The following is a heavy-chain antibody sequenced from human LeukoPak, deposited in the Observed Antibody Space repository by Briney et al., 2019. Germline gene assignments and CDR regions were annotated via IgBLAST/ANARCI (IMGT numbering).Heavy chain of an antibody. Sequence: PGGSLRLSCAASGFPFSSYSMNWVRQAPGKGLEWVSAMSSSSDYIYYADSVKGRFTISRDNSKNTLYLQMNSLRAEDTAVYYCAKQRGTSLRVLEWLLYVDYWGQGTLVTVSS. CDR2: MSSSSDYI. V-gene: IGHV3-23*01. CDR3: AKQRGTSLRVLEWLLYVDY. J-gene: IGHJ4*02. D-gene: IGHD3-3*01. CDR1: GFPFSSYS.